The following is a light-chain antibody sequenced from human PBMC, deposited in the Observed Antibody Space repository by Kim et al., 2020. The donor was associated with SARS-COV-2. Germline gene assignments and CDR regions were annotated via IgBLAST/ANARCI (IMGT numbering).Light chain of an antibody. CDR2: GAS. CDR3: LQHNSHPIT. Sequence: DIQMTQSPSSLSASEGDRVTITCRASQDIRNDLGWYQQSPGRAPKRLIYGASSLQSGVPSRFSGSGSGTEFTLTISSLQPEDFATYFCLQHNSHPITFRQGTRPEIK. CDR1: QDIRND. J-gene: IGKJ5*01. V-gene: IGKV1-17*01.